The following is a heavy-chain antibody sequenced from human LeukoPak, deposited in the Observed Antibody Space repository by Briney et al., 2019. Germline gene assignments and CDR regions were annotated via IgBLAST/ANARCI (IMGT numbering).Heavy chain of an antibody. J-gene: IGHJ6*03. D-gene: IGHD1-26*01. CDR3: ARSPLYSGSYYGYYYYYYMDV. Sequence: ASVKVSCKASGYTFTSYDINWVRQATGQGLEWMGWINPNSGNTGYAQKFQGRVTITRNTSISTAYMELSSLRSEDTAVYYCARSPLYSGSYYGYYYYYYMDVWGKGTTVTVSS. V-gene: IGHV1-8*03. CDR2: INPNSGNT. CDR1: GYTFTSYD.